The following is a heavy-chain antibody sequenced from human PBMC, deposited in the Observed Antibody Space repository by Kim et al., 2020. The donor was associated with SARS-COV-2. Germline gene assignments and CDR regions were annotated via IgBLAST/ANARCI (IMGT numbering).Heavy chain of an antibody. V-gene: IGHV3-30*18. CDR1: GFTFSSYG. CDR3: AKDFEGDEPPTAPGWFDP. D-gene: IGHD3-16*01. CDR2: ISYDGSNK. Sequence: GGSLRLSCAASGFTFSSYGMHWVRQAPGKGLEWVAVISYDGSNKYYADSVKGRFTISRDNSKNTLYLQMNSLRAEDTAVYYCAKDFEGDEPPTAPGWFDPWGQGTLVTVSS. J-gene: IGHJ5*02.